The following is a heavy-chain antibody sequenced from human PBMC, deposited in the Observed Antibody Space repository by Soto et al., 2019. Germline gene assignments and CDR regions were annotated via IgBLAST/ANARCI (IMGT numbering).Heavy chain of an antibody. CDR3: APSLIPNWGSRGAFDY. CDR1: GFSLSTSGVC. V-gene: IGHV2-5*02. CDR2: IYWDDDK. D-gene: IGHD7-27*01. Sequence: QITLKESGPTLVKPTQTLTLTCTFSGFSLSTSGVCVGWIRQPPGKALEWLALIYWDDDKRYSPSLKSRLTITKDTSKNQVVLTTTTMDPVDTATYYSAPSLIPNWGSRGAFDYWGQGTLVTVAS. J-gene: IGHJ4*02.